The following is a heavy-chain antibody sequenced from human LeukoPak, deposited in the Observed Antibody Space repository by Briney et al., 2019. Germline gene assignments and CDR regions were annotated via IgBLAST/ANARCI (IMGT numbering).Heavy chain of an antibody. Sequence: TPSETLSLTCSVSGGSISSYYWSWIRQPPGKGLEWIGYIYYSGSTYYNPSLKSRVTISVDTSKNQFSLKLSSVTAADTAVYHCARPFAYDAFDIWGQGTMVTVSS. CDR3: ARPFAYDAFDI. V-gene: IGHV4-59*08. CDR1: GGSISSYY. D-gene: IGHD3-3*02. J-gene: IGHJ3*02. CDR2: IYYSGST.